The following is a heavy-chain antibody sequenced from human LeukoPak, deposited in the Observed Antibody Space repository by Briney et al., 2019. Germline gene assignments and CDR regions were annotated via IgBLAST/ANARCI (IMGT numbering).Heavy chain of an antibody. CDR3: ARAGGGSGYSPFDY. CDR1: GGSISSGDYS. V-gene: IGHV4-30-4*01. CDR2: IYYSGSA. D-gene: IGHD3-22*01. J-gene: IGHJ4*02. Sequence: SETLSLTCTVSGGSISSGDYSWSWIRQPPGKGLEWIGYIYYSGSAYYNPSLKSRVTISVDTSKNQFSLKLSSVTAADTAVYYCARAGGGSGYSPFDYWGQGTLVTVSS.